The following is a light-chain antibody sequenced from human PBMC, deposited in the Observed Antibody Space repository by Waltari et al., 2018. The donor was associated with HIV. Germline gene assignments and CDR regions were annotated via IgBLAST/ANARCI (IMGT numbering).Light chain of an antibody. V-gene: IGKV3-15*01. Sequence: VMTQSPATLSVSPGERATLSCRASQSVRSNLAWYQQKPGQAPRLLIYGASTRATGVPARFSGSGSGTEFTLTISSLQSEDFAVYYCQLYTNWPPTFGLGTRVETK. CDR2: GAS. CDR3: QLYTNWPPT. CDR1: QSVRSN. J-gene: IGKJ1*01.